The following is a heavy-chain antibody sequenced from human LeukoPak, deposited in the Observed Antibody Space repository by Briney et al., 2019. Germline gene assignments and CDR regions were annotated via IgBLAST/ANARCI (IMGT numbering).Heavy chain of an antibody. CDR2: ISYDGSKK. Sequence: GRSLRLSCAASGFTFSRYGTHWVRQAPGKGLEWVAVISYDGSKKDYADSVKGRFTISRDNSKNTLYLQMNSLRVEDTAVYYCAKDFPHYGSGSSHFDYWGQGTLVTVSS. D-gene: IGHD3-10*01. CDR1: GFTFSRYG. V-gene: IGHV3-30*18. CDR3: AKDFPHYGSGSSHFDY. J-gene: IGHJ4*02.